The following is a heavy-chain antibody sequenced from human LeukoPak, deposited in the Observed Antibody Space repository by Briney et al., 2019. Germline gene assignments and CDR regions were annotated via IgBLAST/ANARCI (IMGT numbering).Heavy chain of an antibody. CDR1: GGSISSYY. J-gene: IGHJ3*02. D-gene: IGHD3-3*01. V-gene: IGHV4-59*01. CDR3: ARVYITNDAFDI. CDR2: IYYSGST. Sequence: SETLSFTCTVSGGSISSYYWSWIRQPPGKGLEWIGYIYYSGSTNYNPSLKSRVTISVDTSKNPFSLKLSSVTAADTAVYYCARVYITNDAFDIWGQGTMVTVSS.